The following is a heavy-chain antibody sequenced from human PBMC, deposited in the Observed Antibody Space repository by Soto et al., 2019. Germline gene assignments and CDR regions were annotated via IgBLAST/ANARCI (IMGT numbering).Heavy chain of an antibody. J-gene: IGHJ3*02. V-gene: IGHV1-2*02. D-gene: IGHD3-22*01. Sequence: ASVKVSCKASGYTFSDYYVHWVRQAPGQGLEWMGWISPKSGGTNYAQKFQGRVTMTRDTSIFTAYMELSRLRSDDTAVYYCTRNAFYYNSSGYHDGFDIWGQGTLVTGSS. CDR3: TRNAFYYNSSGYHDGFDI. CDR1: GYTFSDYY. CDR2: ISPKSGGT.